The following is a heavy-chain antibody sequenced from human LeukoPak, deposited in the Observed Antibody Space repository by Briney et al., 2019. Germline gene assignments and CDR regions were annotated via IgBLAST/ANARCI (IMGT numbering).Heavy chain of an antibody. J-gene: IGHJ4*02. CDR3: ARGTTVVSFDY. Sequence: SETLSLTCTVSGGSISSYYWSWIRQPPVKGLEWIGYIYHTGSTSSNPSLKSRVTISVDTSKNQFSLKLTSVTAADTAVYYCARGTTVVSFDYWGQGTLVTVSS. CDR2: IYHTGST. V-gene: IGHV4-59*01. D-gene: IGHD4-23*01. CDR1: GGSISSYY.